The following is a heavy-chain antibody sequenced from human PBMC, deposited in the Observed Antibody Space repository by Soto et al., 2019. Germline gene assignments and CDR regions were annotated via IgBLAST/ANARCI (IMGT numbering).Heavy chain of an antibody. Sequence: QVQLQESGPGLVKPSQTLSLNCTVSGASITHIGYFWTWIRQSPAKGLEWIGYIHHSGKTYYNPSLKSRVTISVDTSKSQVSLKLSSVTAADTAVYYCARASGYSYPPASAMAVWGQGATVTVSS. CDR1: GASITHIGYF. CDR3: ARASGYSYPPASAMAV. D-gene: IGHD5-18*01. CDR2: IHHSGKT. V-gene: IGHV4-31*03. J-gene: IGHJ6*02.